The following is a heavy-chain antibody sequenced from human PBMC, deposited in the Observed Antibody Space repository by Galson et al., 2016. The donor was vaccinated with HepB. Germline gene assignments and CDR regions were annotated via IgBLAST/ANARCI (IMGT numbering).Heavy chain of an antibody. CDR1: GITFNYAW. Sequence: SLRLSCAASGITFNYAWMTWVRQAPGKGLEWVGRIKSNMEGGATDSAAAMKGRFIISRDDSKNTVYLQMNGLKIEDTAVYYCTTGHIGFAYWGQGALVTVS. J-gene: IGHJ4*01. CDR2: IKSNMEGGAT. CDR3: TTGHIGFAY. D-gene: IGHD2-21*01. V-gene: IGHV3-15*01.